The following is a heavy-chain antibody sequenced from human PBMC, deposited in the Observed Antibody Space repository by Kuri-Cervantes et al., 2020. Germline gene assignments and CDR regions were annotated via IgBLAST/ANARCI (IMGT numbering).Heavy chain of an antibody. CDR2: IRYDGSNK. D-gene: IGHD1-26*01. CDR3: ARASSELQGSGSRGWYYMDV. CDR1: GFTFSSYG. V-gene: IGHV3-30*02. Sequence: GGSLRLSCAASGFTFSSYGMHWVRQAPGKGLEWVAFIRYDGSNKYYADSVKGRFTISRDNSKNTLYPQMNSLRAEDTAVYYCARASSELQGSGSRGWYYMDVWGKGTTVTVSS. J-gene: IGHJ6*03.